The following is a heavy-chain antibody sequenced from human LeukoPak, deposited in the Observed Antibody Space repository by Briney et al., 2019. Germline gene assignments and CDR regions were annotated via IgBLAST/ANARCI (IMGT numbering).Heavy chain of an antibody. D-gene: IGHD3-22*01. CDR3: ARDRYYYDSRGEFDY. Sequence: PGGSLRLSCAASGFTFSSYAMSWVRQAPGKGLEWDSAISGSGGSTYYADSVKGRFTISRDNSKNTLYLQMNSLRDEDTAVYYCARDRYYYDSRGEFDYWGQGTLVTVSS. CDR2: ISGSGGST. CDR1: GFTFSSYA. J-gene: IGHJ4*02. V-gene: IGHV3-23*01.